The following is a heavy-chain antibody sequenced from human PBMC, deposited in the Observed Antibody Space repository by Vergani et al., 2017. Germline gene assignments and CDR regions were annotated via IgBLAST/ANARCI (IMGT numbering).Heavy chain of an antibody. V-gene: IGHV3-33*01. Sequence: QVQLVESEGGVVQPGRSLTLSCVASGFTFSSHGMHWVRQAPGKGLEWVAVIWYDGSNKYYGDSVKGRFTISRDNSKNTLYLQMNSLRVEDTAVYYCARWSNEKRPDPWRQGTLVTVSS. J-gene: IGHJ5*02. D-gene: IGHD1-1*01. CDR2: IWYDGSNK. CDR1: GFTFSSHG. CDR3: ARWSNEKRPDP.